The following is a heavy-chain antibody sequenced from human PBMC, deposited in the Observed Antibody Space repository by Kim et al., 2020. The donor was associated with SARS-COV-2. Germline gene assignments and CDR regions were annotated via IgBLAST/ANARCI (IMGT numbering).Heavy chain of an antibody. Sequence: GGSLRLSCVASGFTFSSYGMHWVRQAPGKGLEWVAIISYDGNNKYYIDSVKGRFTISRDNSKNALFLQMNSLRPEDTAVYYCAKDGAYGSGSYHLDYWGQEPWSPSPQ. CDR1: GFTFSSYG. V-gene: IGHV3-30*18. CDR2: ISYDGNNK. CDR3: AKDGAYGSGSYHLDY. J-gene: IGHJ4*01. D-gene: IGHD3-10*01.